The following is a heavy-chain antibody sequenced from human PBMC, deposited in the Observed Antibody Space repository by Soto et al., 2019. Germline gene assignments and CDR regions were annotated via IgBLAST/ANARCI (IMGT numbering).Heavy chain of an antibody. Sequence: PSETLSLTCTVSGGSISSYYWSWIRQPPGKGLEWVGYIYYSGSTNYNPSLKSRVTISVDTSKNQFSLKVTSVTATDTAVYYCARHDDSGRFINGFAIWGQGTMVTVSS. V-gene: IGHV4-59*08. D-gene: IGHD1-26*01. CDR1: GGSISSYY. CDR2: IYYSGST. CDR3: ARHDDSGRFINGFAI. J-gene: IGHJ3*02.